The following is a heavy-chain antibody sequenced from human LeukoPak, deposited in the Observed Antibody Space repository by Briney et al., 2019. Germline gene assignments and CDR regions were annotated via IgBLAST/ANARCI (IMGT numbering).Heavy chain of an antibody. CDR1: GGSFSGYC. J-gene: IGHJ4*02. D-gene: IGHD6-13*01. Sequence: PSETLSLTCAVYGGSFSGYCWSWIRQPPGKGLEWIGEINYSGSTNYNPSLKSGVTISVDTSKNQFSLNLTSVTAADTAVYYCARDDVGIAAAGGIYWGQGTLVTVSS. CDR3: ARDDVGIAAAGGIY. CDR2: INYSGST. V-gene: IGHV4-34*01.